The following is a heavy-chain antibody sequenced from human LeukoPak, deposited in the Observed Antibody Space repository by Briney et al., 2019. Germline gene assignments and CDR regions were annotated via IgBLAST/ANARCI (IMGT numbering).Heavy chain of an antibody. CDR3: ARAVGATRRGYYYYGMDV. Sequence: PGGSLRLSCAASGFTFSTYAMSWVRQAPGKGLEWVSAISVSAGSTYYADSVKGRFTISRDNSKNTLYLQMNSLRAEDTAVYYCARAVGATRRGYYYYGMDVWGQGTTVTVSS. J-gene: IGHJ6*02. D-gene: IGHD1-26*01. V-gene: IGHV3-23*01. CDR1: GFTFSTYA. CDR2: ISVSAGST.